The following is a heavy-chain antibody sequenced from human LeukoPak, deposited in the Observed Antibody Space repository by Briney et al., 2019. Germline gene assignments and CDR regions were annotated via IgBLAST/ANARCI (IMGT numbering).Heavy chain of an antibody. J-gene: IGHJ4*02. CDR3: ARIRGQVGAAFGNYFDY. CDR2: IDWDDDK. CDR1: GFSLSSSGVC. D-gene: IGHD1-26*01. V-gene: IGHV2-70*11. Sequence: SGPTLVNPTQTLTLTCTFSGFSLSSSGVCVSWIRQPPGKALEWLARIDWDDDKYYNTSLKTRVTISKDASKKQVVLTMTNMDPVDTATYYCARIRGQVGAAFGNYFDYWGQGTLVTVSS.